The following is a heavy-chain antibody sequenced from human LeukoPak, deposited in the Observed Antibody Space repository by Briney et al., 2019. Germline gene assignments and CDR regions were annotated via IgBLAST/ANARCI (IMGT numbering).Heavy chain of an antibody. CDR1: GFTFSDYY. CDR3: ARSGTNYYYYYMDV. J-gene: IGHJ6*03. Sequence: PGGSLRLSCAASGFTFSDYYMSWIRQAPGKGLEWVSYISSSGSTIYYADSVKGRFTISRDNAKNSLYLQMNSLRAEDTAVYYCARSGTNYYYYYMDVWGKGTTVTVSS. D-gene: IGHD1-26*01. V-gene: IGHV3-11*01. CDR2: ISSSGSTI.